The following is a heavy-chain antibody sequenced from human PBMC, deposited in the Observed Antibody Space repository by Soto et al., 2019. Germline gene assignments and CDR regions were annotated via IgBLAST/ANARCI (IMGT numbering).Heavy chain of an antibody. J-gene: IGHJ6*02. V-gene: IGHV3-21*01. D-gene: IGHD1-7*01. Sequence: VSLRLSCAASGFTFSSYSMNWVRQAPGKGLEWVSSISSSSSYIYYADSVKGRFTISRDNAKNSLYLQMNSLRAEDTAVYYCARDGSITGTTRYYYGMDVWGQGTTVTVSS. CDR3: ARDGSITGTTRYYYGMDV. CDR1: GFTFSSYS. CDR2: ISSSSSYI.